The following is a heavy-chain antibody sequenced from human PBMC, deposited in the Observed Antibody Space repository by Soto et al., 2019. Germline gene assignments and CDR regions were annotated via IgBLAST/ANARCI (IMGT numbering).Heavy chain of an antibody. V-gene: IGHV1-3*01. CDR2: INAGNGNT. J-gene: IGHJ6*01. D-gene: IGHD3-10*01. CDR3: ARKRYYYGSGSKDYGMDV. Sequence: ASVKVSCKASGYTFTSYAMHWVRQAPGQRLEWMGWINAGNGNTKYSQKFQGRVTITRDTSASTAYMELSSLRSEDTAVYYCARKRYYYGSGSKDYGMDVWGQGTTVIVS. CDR1: GYTFTSYA.